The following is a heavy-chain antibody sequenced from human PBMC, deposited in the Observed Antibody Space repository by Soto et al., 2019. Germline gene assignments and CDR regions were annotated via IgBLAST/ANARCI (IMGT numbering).Heavy chain of an antibody. CDR3: ERGLGVNLGEEPSGEGPAQTGY. Sequence: QVQLVQSGAEVKKPGASVKVSCKASGYTFTSYDINWVRQATGQGLEWMGWMNPNSGNTGYAQKFQGRVTMTRNTTRSTAYKELSSIKATETAVYYCERGLGVNLGEEPSGEGPAQTGYWGQETLVTVSS. J-gene: IGHJ4*02. V-gene: IGHV1-8*01. CDR1: GYTFTSYD. CDR2: MNPNSGNT. D-gene: IGHD3-10*01.